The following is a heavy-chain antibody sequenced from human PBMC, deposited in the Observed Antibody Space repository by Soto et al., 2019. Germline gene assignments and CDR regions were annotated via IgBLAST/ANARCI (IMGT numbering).Heavy chain of an antibody. Sequence: SETLSLTCTVSGGSISSYYWSRIRQPPGKGLEWIGYIYYSGSTNYNPSLKSRVTISVDTSKNQFSLELSSVTAADTAVYYCARGGIDTIFGVVITHAFDIWGQGTMVT. V-gene: IGHV4-59*08. CDR1: GGSISSYY. CDR3: ARGGIDTIFGVVITHAFDI. D-gene: IGHD3-3*01. CDR2: IYYSGST. J-gene: IGHJ3*02.